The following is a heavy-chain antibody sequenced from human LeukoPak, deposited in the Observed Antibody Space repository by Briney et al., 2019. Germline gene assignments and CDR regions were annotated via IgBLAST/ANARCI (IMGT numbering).Heavy chain of an antibody. CDR3: VEYHSESLAV. Sequence: GGSLRLICAAGGFTIFTNYLSWVRQAPGKGLEWVSGIYTGNSTIYADSVRGRFTISRDNSKNTFYLQMNSLRAEDTAVYYCVEYHSESLAVWGQGTLVTVSS. CDR2: IYTGNST. D-gene: IGHD3-3*01. V-gene: IGHV3-53*01. J-gene: IGHJ4*01. CDR1: GFTIFTNY.